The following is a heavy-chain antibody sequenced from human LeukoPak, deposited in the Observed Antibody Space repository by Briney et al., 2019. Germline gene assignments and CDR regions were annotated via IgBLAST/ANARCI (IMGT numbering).Heavy chain of an antibody. Sequence: GGSLRLSCAASGFTFDDYAMHWVRQAPGKGLEWVSGISWNSGSIGYADSVKGRFTISRDNAKNSLYLQMNSLRAEDTALYYCAKARGYDFWSGYYPTWGQGTLVTVSS. CDR1: GFTFDDYA. CDR3: AKARGYDFWSGYYPT. D-gene: IGHD3-3*01. CDR2: ISWNSGSI. V-gene: IGHV3-9*01. J-gene: IGHJ5*02.